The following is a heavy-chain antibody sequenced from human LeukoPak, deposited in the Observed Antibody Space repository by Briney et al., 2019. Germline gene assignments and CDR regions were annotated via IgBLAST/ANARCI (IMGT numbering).Heavy chain of an antibody. CDR1: GFTFSSYS. CDR2: ISSSSSSYI. J-gene: IGHJ4*02. CDR3: AGLPVLATTPDY. Sequence: GGSLRPSCAASGFTFSSYSMNWVRQAPGKGLEWVSSISSSSSSYIYYADSVKGRFTISRDNAKNTLYLQMNSLRAEDTAVYFCAGLPVLATTPDYWGQGTLVTVSS. D-gene: IGHD5-12*01. V-gene: IGHV3-21*01.